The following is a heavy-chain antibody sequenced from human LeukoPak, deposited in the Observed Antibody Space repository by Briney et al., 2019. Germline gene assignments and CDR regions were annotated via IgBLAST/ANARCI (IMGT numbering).Heavy chain of an antibody. CDR2: IRYDGTNK. CDR1: GFTFRSYG. J-gene: IGHJ4*02. V-gene: IGHV3-30*02. CDR3: AGMQYSSSWAAFDY. Sequence: PGGSLRLSCAASGFTFRSYGMHWVRQAPGKGLEWVAIIRYDGTNKYYADSVKGRFTISRDNSKNTLYLQMNSLRAEDTAVYYCAGMQYSSSWAAFDYWGQGTLVIVSS. D-gene: IGHD6-13*01.